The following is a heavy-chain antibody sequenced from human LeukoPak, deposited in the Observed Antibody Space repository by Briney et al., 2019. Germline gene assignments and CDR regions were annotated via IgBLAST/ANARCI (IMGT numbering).Heavy chain of an antibody. J-gene: IGHJ3*02. V-gene: IGHV3-53*01. CDR3: ARGLVDAFDI. CDR1: GFSFSSYT. CDR2: IYSGGST. D-gene: IGHD6-19*01. Sequence: PGGSLRLSCAASGFSFSSYTMNWVRQAPGKGLEWVSVIYSGGSTYYADSVKGRFTISRDNSKNTLYLQMNSLRAEDTAVYYCARGLVDAFDIWGQGTMVTVSS.